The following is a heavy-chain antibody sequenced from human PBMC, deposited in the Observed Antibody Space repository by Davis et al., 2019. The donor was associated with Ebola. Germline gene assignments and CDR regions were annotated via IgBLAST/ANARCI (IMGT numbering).Heavy chain of an antibody. J-gene: IGHJ6*02. D-gene: IGHD5-18*01. CDR2: TYYNSKWYH. CDR1: GDSVSIKSAG. V-gene: IGHV6-1*01. CDR3: ARGWLRGGMDV. Sequence: PSETLSLTCAISGDSVSIKSAGWNWIRQSPSRGLEWLGRTYYNSKWYHDYAVSVKSRISINADTSKNQLSLQLNSVTPEDTALYYCARGWLRGGMDVWGEGTTVTV.